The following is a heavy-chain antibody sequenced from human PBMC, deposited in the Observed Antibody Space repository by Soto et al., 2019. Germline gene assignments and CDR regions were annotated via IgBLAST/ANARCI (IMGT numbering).Heavy chain of an antibody. Sequence: GESLKISCKGSGYSFTSCWISWVRQVPGKGLEWMGRIDPSDSYTNYSPSFQGHVTISADKSISTAYLQWSSLKASDTAMYYCARLAMATRRGYYGMYFWGQGTTVTVSS. CDR3: ARLAMATRRGYYGMYF. CDR1: GYSFTSCW. D-gene: IGHD5-12*01. V-gene: IGHV5-10-1*01. CDR2: IDPSDSYT. J-gene: IGHJ6*02.